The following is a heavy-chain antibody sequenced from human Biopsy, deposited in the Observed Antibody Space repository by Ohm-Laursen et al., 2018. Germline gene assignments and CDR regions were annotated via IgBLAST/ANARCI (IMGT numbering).Heavy chain of an antibody. V-gene: IGHV4-59*01. Sequence: GTLSLTCTVSGGSISSDYCSWIRQTPRTGLEWIGYIYYSGSTNYNPSLKSRVTISVDTSKNQFSLRLNSVTAADTAVYYCARATNSTGWPYYYFYGMDVWGQGTTVTVSS. D-gene: IGHD2/OR15-2a*01. J-gene: IGHJ6*02. CDR2: IYYSGST. CDR3: ARATNSTGWPYYYFYGMDV. CDR1: GGSISSDY.